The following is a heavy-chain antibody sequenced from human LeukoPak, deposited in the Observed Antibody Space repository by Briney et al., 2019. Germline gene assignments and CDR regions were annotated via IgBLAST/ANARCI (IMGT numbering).Heavy chain of an antibody. J-gene: IGHJ4*02. V-gene: IGHV5-10-1*01. D-gene: IGHD6-19*01. Sequence: GESLKISCKGSGYSFTSYWISWVRQMPGKGLEWLGRIDPSDSYTNYSPSFQGHVTISADKSISTAYLQWSSLRASDTAMYYWARPDSSGWYVYWGQGTLVTVSS. CDR3: ARPDSSGWYVY. CDR2: IDPSDSYT. CDR1: GYSFTSYW.